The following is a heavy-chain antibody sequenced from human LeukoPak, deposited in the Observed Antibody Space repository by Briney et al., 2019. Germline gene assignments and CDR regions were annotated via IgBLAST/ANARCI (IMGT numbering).Heavy chain of an antibody. CDR1: GYTFTSYG. CDR2: ISAYNGNT. V-gene: IGHV1-18*01. J-gene: IGHJ6*03. Sequence: EASVKVSCKASGYTFTSYGISWVRQAPGQGLEWMGWISAYNGNTNYAQKLQGRVTMTTDTSTSTAYMELRSLRSDDTAVYYCVSTKYYYYYMDVWGKGTTVTVSS. D-gene: IGHD2-8*01. CDR3: VSTKYYYYYMDV.